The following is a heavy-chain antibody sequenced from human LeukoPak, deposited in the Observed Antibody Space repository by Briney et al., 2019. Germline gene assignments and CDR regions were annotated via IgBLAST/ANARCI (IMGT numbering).Heavy chain of an antibody. J-gene: IGHJ3*02. D-gene: IGHD6-19*01. CDR3: ARAVEDDAFDI. CDR2: INHSGST. CDR1: GGSFSGYY. V-gene: IGHV4-34*01. Sequence: SETLSLTCAVYGGSFSGYYWSWIRQPPGKGLEWIGEINHSGSTNYNPSLKSRVTISVDTSKNQFSLKLSSVTAADTAVYYCARAVEDDAFDIWGQGTMVTVSS.